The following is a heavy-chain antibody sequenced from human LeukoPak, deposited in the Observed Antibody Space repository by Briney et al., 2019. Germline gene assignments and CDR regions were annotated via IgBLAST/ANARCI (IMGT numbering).Heavy chain of an antibody. J-gene: IGHJ4*02. CDR3: AKGHYYGSGSLDY. D-gene: IGHD3-10*01. CDR1: GFTFSSYG. Sequence: GGSLRLSCAASGFTFSSYGMSWVRQVPGKGLEWVSAIGGRDGSTYYADSVKGRFTISRDNSKNTLYVQMNSLRAEDTAVYYCAKGHYYGSGSLDYWGQGTLVTVSS. V-gene: IGHV3-23*01. CDR2: IGGRDGST.